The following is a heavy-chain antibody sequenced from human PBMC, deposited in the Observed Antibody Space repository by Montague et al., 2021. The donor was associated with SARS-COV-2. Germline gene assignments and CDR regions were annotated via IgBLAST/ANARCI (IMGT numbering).Heavy chain of an antibody. CDR1: GFTFSNYG. CDR2: ISYDGENK. Sequence: SLRLSCAASGFTFSNYGIHWVRQAPGKGLEWVAVISYDGENKYYADSVKGRFTISRDNSKSTLYLQMNNLRAEDTAMYYCANIPGYYDSSGFYRDVWGHRTMVTVSS. CDR3: ANIPGYYDSSGFYRDV. J-gene: IGHJ6*02. D-gene: IGHD3-22*01. V-gene: IGHV3-30*04.